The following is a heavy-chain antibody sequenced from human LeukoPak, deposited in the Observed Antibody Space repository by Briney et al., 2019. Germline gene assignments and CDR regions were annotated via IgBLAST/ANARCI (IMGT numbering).Heavy chain of an antibody. CDR3: VKGTACTH. CDR2: ISNTGST. J-gene: IGHJ4*02. V-gene: IGHV4-39*07. D-gene: IGHD4-17*01. Sequence: SETLSLTCTVSDDSVSSSNSYWTWIRQPPGKGLEWIGTISNTGSTFSNPSLKSRVTISKDTSKKQFSLNLSSVTAADTAVYFCVKGTACTHWGQGTLDTVSS. CDR1: DDSVSSSNSY.